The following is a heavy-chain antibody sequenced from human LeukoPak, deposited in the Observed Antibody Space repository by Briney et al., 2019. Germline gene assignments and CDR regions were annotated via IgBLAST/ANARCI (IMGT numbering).Heavy chain of an antibody. CDR3: AKGKTGIAVAGSVDY. D-gene: IGHD6-19*01. CDR1: GFTFDDYA. Sequence: PGGSLRLSCAASGFTFDDYAMHWVRQAPGKGLEWVSGISWNSGSIGYADSVKGRFTISRDNAKNSLYLQMNSLRAEDTALYYCAKGKTGIAVAGSVDYWGQGTLVTVS. J-gene: IGHJ4*02. V-gene: IGHV3-9*01. CDR2: ISWNSGSI.